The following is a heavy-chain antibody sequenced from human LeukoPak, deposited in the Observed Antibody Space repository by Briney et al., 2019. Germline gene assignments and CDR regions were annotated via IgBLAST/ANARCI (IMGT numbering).Heavy chain of an antibody. Sequence: ASVKVSCKASGYTFTGYYMLWVRQAPGQGLGWMGWISAYNGNTNYAQKLQGRVTMTTDTSTSTAYMELRSLRSDDTAVYYCARGSIAVFDGAYWGQGTLVTVSS. D-gene: IGHD6-19*01. V-gene: IGHV1-18*04. CDR3: ARGSIAVFDGAY. CDR2: ISAYNGNT. J-gene: IGHJ4*02. CDR1: GYTFTGYY.